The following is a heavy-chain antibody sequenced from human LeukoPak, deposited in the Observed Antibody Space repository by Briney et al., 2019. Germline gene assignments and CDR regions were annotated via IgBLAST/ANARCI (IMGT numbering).Heavy chain of an antibody. CDR2: IIPIFGTP. Sequence: ASVKVSCKASGDTFSSYAINWVRQAPGQGLEWMGGIIPIFGTPNYAESFQGRISITADEFTRAAYMELSSLRSEDTAVYYCAIRFLEWSNHEYWGQGALVTVSS. J-gene: IGHJ4*02. CDR3: AIRFLEWSNHEY. CDR1: GDTFSSYA. V-gene: IGHV1-69*13. D-gene: IGHD3-3*01.